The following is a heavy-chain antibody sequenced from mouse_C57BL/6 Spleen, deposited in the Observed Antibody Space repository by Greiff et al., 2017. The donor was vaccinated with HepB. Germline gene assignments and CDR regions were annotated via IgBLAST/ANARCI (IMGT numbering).Heavy chain of an antibody. D-gene: IGHD1-1*01. CDR3: ATGSSYVNYAMDY. J-gene: IGHJ4*01. Sequence: VQLQQPGAELVKPGASVKLSCKASGYTFTSYWMHWVKQRPGQGLEWIGMIHPNSGSTNYNEKFKSKATLTADKSSSTAYMQLSSLTSEDSAVYYCATGSSYVNYAMDYWGQGTSVTVSS. CDR2: IHPNSGST. V-gene: IGHV1-64*01. CDR1: GYTFTSYW.